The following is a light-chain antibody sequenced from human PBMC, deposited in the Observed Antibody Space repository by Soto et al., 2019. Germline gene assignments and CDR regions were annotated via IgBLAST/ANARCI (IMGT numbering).Light chain of an antibody. J-gene: IGLJ1*01. CDR1: SSDVGGYNY. V-gene: IGLV2-11*01. CDR2: DVN. CDR3: CSYAGTYTFSYV. Sequence: QSVLTQARSLSGSPGQSVTISCTGTSSDVGGYNYVSWYQQHPGKAPKLMIYDVNKRPSGVPDRFSGSKSGNTASLTISGLQAEDEAGYYCCSYAGTYTFSYVFGTGTKVTVL.